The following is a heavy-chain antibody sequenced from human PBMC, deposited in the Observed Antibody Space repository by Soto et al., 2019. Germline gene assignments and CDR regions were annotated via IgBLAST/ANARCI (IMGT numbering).Heavy chain of an antibody. V-gene: IGHV2-5*02. CDR1: GFSFSSIGEG. J-gene: IGHJ6*02. CDR2: IYWDDDK. Sequence: QITLKESGPTLVKPTQPLTLTCTFPGFSFSSIGEGVGWIRQPPGTALECLALIYWDDDKRYSPSLKSRLTITKDTSKNQVVLTMTNMDPVDTATYYCVQSRCGGDCLQSYSSHSYYGLDVWGQGTTVTVSS. D-gene: IGHD2-21*02. CDR3: VQSRCGGDCLQSYSSHSYYGLDV.